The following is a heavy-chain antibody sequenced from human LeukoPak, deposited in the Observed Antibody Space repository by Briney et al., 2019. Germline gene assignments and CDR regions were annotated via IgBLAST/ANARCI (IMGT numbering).Heavy chain of an antibody. D-gene: IGHD6-19*01. CDR1: GFTFSNYA. CDR2: IRNSGSTT. Sequence: GGSLRLSCAASGFTFSNYAMTWVRQAPGKGLEWVSYIRNSGSTTYYADSVKGRFTISRDNSKNTLYLQMNGLRAEDTAVYFCAQDRFVSSGRDDYWGQGTLVTVSS. V-gene: IGHV3-23*01. CDR3: AQDRFVSSGRDDY. J-gene: IGHJ4*02.